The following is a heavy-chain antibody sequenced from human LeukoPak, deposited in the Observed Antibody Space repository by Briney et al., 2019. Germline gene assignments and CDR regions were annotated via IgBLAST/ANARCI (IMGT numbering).Heavy chain of an antibody. Sequence: ASVKVSCKASGYTFTGYYMHWVRQAPGQGLEGMGWINPNSGGTNYAQKFQGRVTMTRDTSISTAYMELSRLRSDDTAVYYCARDGRGYCSSTSCYGWFDPWGQGTLVTVSS. CDR1: GYTFTGYY. V-gene: IGHV1-2*02. CDR3: ARDGRGYCSSTSCYGWFDP. CDR2: INPNSGGT. J-gene: IGHJ5*02. D-gene: IGHD2-2*01.